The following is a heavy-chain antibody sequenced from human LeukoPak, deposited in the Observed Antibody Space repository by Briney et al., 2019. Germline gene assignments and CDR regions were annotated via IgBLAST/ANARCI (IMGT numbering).Heavy chain of an antibody. J-gene: IGHJ4*02. D-gene: IGHD6-13*01. CDR1: GYAFTSYY. CDR3: ARSLGIAAAGNDY. V-gene: IGHV1-46*01. CDR2: INPSGGST. Sequence: ASVKVSCKAAGYAFTSYYMHWVRQAPGQGLEWMGIINPSGGSTSYAQKFQGRVTMTRDTSTSTVYMELSSLRSEDTAVYYCARSLGIAAAGNDYWGQGTLVTVSS.